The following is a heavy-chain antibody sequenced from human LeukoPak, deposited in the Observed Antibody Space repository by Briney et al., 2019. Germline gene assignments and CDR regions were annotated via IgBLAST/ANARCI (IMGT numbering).Heavy chain of an antibody. J-gene: IGHJ5*02. Sequence: PGGSLRLSCATSGFTFSDYYMSWIRQAPGKGLEWVSYISSSGTYINSADSVKGRFTISRDNAKNSLYLQMNSLRDEDTAVYYCATDLIVTNHWGQGTLVSVPS. V-gene: IGHV3-11*06. D-gene: IGHD5-18*01. CDR1: GFTFSDYY. CDR3: ATDLIVTNH. CDR2: ISSSGTYI.